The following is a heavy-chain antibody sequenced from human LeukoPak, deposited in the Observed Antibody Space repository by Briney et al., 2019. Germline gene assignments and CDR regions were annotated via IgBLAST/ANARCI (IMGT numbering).Heavy chain of an antibody. CDR1: GGSFGGYY. CDR3: VRGLYCSSTSCYKDY. V-gene: IGHV4-34*01. CDR2: IDGSGSS. J-gene: IGHJ4*02. D-gene: IGHD2-2*02. Sequence: SETLSLTCAVYGGSFGGYYWSWLRQPPGKGLEWIGEIDGSGSSNYNPSLKSRVTISVDTPKNQFSLKLTSVTAADTAVYYCVRGLYCSSTSCYKDYWGQGTLVTVSS.